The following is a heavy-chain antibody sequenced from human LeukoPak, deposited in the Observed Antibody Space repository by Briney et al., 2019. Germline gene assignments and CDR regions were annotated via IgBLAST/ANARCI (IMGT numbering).Heavy chain of an antibody. CDR1: GFTFDDYA. V-gene: IGHV3-9*03. D-gene: IGHD2-15*01. CDR2: ISWNSGSI. CDR3: AKGGVVVAASHFDY. Sequence: GGSLRLSCAASGFTFDDYAMHWVRQAPGKGLEWVSGISWNSGSIGYADSVKGRFTISRDDAKNSLYLQMNSLRAEDMALYYCAKGGVVVAASHFDYWGQGTLVTVSS. J-gene: IGHJ4*02.